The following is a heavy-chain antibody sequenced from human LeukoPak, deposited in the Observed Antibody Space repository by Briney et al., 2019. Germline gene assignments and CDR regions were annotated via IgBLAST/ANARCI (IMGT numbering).Heavy chain of an antibody. CDR3: ARLRVVVVPAAMVDYYYYYYMDV. Sequence: SETLCLTCTVSGGSMSSYYWSWIRQPPGKGLEWIGYIYTSGSTNYNPSLKSRVTISVDTSKNQFSLKLSSVTAADTAVYYCARLRVVVVPAAMVDYYYYYYMDVWGKGTTVTVSS. V-gene: IGHV4-4*09. J-gene: IGHJ6*03. CDR2: IYTSGST. CDR1: GGSMSSYY. D-gene: IGHD2-2*01.